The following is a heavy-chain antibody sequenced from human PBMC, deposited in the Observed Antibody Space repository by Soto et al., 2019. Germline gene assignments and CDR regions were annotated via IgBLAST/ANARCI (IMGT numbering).Heavy chain of an antibody. Sequence: ASVKVSCKASGYTFTGYYVHWVREAPGQGLEWMGWINPETGGTSYAQKFQGRVTLSRDTSINTAYLELSRLRFDDAAVYFCARERYQVISDGMDVCDKVTTVTVSS. J-gene: IGHJ6*04. CDR2: INPETGGT. V-gene: IGHV1-2*02. CDR3: ARERYQVISDGMDV. D-gene: IGHD2-2*01. CDR1: GYTFTGYY.